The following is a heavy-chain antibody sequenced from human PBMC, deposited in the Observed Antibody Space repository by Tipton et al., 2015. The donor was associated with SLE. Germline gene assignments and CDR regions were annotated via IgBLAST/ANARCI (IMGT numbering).Heavy chain of an antibody. CDR2: LYYSGNT. Sequence: LRLSCTVSGGSIRSSRYFWGWIRQPPGKGLAWIGVLYYSGNTNYNPSIKSRATITEDTSKNQFPLKLTSVTAADTAIYSCVRGHPHIVVLIGGGWFDPWGQRTLVTVSS. CDR1: GGSIRSSRYF. CDR3: VRGHPHIVVLIGGGWFDP. J-gene: IGHJ5*02. D-gene: IGHD2-21*01. V-gene: IGHV4-39*06.